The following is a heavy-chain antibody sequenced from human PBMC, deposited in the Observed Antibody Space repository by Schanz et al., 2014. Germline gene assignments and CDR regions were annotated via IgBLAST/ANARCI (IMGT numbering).Heavy chain of an antibody. J-gene: IGHJ1*01. CDR3: AREFVT. CDR1: GFSFSNYS. D-gene: IGHD2-21*01. CDR2: ISGSGGDSV. Sequence: EVHLVESGGSLVQPGGSLRLSCVASGFSFSNYSMNWVRQAPGKGLEWLSHISGSGGDSVDYADSVKGRFTISRDNTRNSLYLQMNSLRVDDTAVYYCAREFVTWGQGTLVNVSS. V-gene: IGHV3-48*04.